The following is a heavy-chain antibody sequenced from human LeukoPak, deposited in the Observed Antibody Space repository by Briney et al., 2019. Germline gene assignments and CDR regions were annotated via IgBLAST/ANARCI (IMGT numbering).Heavy chain of an antibody. Sequence: PGGSLRLSRAASGLTVGINYMSWVRQAPGKGLEWVSFMYADGSTDYADSVKGRFTISRDNSKNTLYLQMNTLRAEDTAIYYCARDRYRSGCMDVWGQGTTVTVS. D-gene: IGHD6-19*01. CDR3: ARDRYRSGCMDV. V-gene: IGHV3-53*01. J-gene: IGHJ6*02. CDR1: GLTVGINY. CDR2: MYADGST.